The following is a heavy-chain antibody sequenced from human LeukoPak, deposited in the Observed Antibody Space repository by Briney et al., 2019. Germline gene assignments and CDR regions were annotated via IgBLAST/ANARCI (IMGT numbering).Heavy chain of an antibody. D-gene: IGHD3-22*01. CDR1: GGSFSGYY. CDR3: AGGRDSSGYYLRGVYFDY. J-gene: IGHJ4*02. V-gene: IGHV4-34*01. Sequence: SETLSLTCAVYGGSFSGYYWSWIRQPPGKGLEWIGEINHSGSTNYNPSLKSRVTISVDTSKNQFSLKPSSVTAADTAVYYCAGGRDSSGYYLRGVYFDYWGQGTLVTVSS. CDR2: INHSGST.